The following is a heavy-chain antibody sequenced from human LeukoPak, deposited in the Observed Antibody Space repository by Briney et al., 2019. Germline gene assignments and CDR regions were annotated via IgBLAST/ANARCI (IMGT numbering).Heavy chain of an antibody. D-gene: IGHD5-18*01. CDR2: ISGSGGST. CDR1: GFTFSSYA. Sequence: GGSLRLSRAASGFTFSSYAMSWVRQAPGKGLEWVSAISGSGGSTYYADSVKGRFTISRDNSKNTLYLQMNSLRAEDTAVHYCAKEFGYSYGSHDYWGQGTLVTVSS. V-gene: IGHV3-23*01. J-gene: IGHJ4*02. CDR3: AKEFGYSYGSHDY.